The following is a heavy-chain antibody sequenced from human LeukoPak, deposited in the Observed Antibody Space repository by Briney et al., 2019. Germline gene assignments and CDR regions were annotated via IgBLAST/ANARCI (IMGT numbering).Heavy chain of an antibody. CDR2: INHSGST. J-gene: IGHJ4*02. CDR1: GGSFSGYY. D-gene: IGHD3-10*01. V-gene: IGHV4-34*01. Sequence: PSETLSLTCAVYGGSFSGYYWSWIRQPPGKGLEWIGEINHSGSTNYNPSLKSRVTISVDTSKNQFSLKLSSVTAADTAVYYCARGHGWFAEYLDYWGQGTLVTVSS. CDR3: ARGHGWFAEYLDY.